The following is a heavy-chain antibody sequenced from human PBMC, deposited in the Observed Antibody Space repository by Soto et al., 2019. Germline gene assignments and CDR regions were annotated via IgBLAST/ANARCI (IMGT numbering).Heavy chain of an antibody. CDR1: GFTFSSYA. J-gene: IGHJ4*02. V-gene: IGHV3-23*01. CDR2: IRRGGGSK. CDR3: AKFGPSIAVGGALDY. Sequence: GGSLRLSCAASGFTFSSYAMRWVRQAPGKGLEWVAAIRRGGGSKYYADSVKGRFTISRDNSKNTVYLQMNSLRAEDTAVYYCAKFGPSIAVGGALDYWGQGPLVTVP. D-gene: IGHD6-19*01.